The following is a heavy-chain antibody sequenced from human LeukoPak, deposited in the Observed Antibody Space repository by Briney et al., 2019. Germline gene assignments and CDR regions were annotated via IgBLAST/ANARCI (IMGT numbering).Heavy chain of an antibody. D-gene: IGHD1-1*01. CDR1: GYTFTSHD. V-gene: IGHV1-8*01. Sequence: ASVKVSCKASGYTFTSHDINWVRQATGQGLEWMGWMNPNSGNTGYAQKFQSRVTMTRDTSINTAYMELHSLRSEDTAVYYCARGYSPSIRTTGNDYWGQGTLVTVSS. CDR2: MNPNSGNT. CDR3: ARGYSPSIRTTGNDY. J-gene: IGHJ4*02.